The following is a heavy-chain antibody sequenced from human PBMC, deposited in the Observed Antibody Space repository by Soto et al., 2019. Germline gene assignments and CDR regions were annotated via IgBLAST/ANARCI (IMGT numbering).Heavy chain of an antibody. CDR1: VFTFSTYA. Sequence: EVQLLESGGGLVQPGGSLRLSCAASVFTFSTYAMSWVRQAPGKGLEWVSAISGGRSGTYYADSVRGRFTLSRDDSTNTLYLQMNSLRAEDTAIYYCAKGSLGYCSRAICYFFDFWGQGTLVTVSS. CDR3: AKGSLGYCSRAICYFFDF. V-gene: IGHV3-23*01. CDR2: ISGGRSGT. D-gene: IGHD2-2*01. J-gene: IGHJ4*02.